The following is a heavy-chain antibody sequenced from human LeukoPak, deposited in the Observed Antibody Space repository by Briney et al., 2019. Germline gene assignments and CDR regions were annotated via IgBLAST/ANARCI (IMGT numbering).Heavy chain of an antibody. CDR3: AKDMSVGGSHQYFQH. D-gene: IGHD4-23*01. CDR2: ISWSSGSI. J-gene: IGHJ1*01. CDR1: GFTFDDYA. Sequence: GGSLRLSCAASGFTFDDYAMHWVRQAPGKGLEWVSGISWSSGSIGYADSVKGRFTISRDNAKNSLYLQMNSLRAEDTALYYCAKDMSVGGSHQYFQHWGQGTLVTVSS. V-gene: IGHV3-9*01.